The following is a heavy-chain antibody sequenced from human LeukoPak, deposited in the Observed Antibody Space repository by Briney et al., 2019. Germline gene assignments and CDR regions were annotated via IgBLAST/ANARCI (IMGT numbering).Heavy chain of an antibody. D-gene: IGHD1-1*01. CDR3: AREGTAGTNLNWFDP. V-gene: IGHV4-59*01. Sequence: SETLSLTCTVSGGTISSYYWSWIRQPPGKGLEWIWYISYSGSTNFNPSLKSRATISVDTSKNQFSLKLSSVTAADTAVYYCAREGTAGTNLNWFDPWGQGSLVTVSS. CDR2: ISYSGST. CDR1: GGTISSYY. J-gene: IGHJ5*02.